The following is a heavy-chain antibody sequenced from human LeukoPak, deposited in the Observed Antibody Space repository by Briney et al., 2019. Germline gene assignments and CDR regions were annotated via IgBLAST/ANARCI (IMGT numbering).Heavy chain of an antibody. CDR3: AKQSGSYVKGGIDP. CDR1: RFTLNIYA. V-gene: IGHV3-23*01. Sequence: GGSLRLSCAASRFTLNIYAMSGVPHAPGRGGEWVSAISGSGGSTYYADSVKGRSTISRDNSKNALYLQMNSLRAEDTAVYYCAKQSGSYVKGGIDPWGQGTLVTVSS. J-gene: IGHJ5*02. CDR2: ISGSGGST. D-gene: IGHD1-26*01.